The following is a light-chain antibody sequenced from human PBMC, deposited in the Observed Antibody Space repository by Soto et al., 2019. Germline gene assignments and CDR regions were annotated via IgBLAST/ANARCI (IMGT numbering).Light chain of an antibody. V-gene: IGLV2-8*01. CDR1: SSDVGGYNY. CDR2: EVT. CDR3: SSYAASNNFYFV. Sequence: QSVLTQPPSSPGSPGQSVTISCTGTSSDVGGYNYVSWYQQYPGRAPKLMIYEVTKRPSGVPDRFSGSKSGNTASLTVSGLQAEDEADYYCSSYAASNNFYFVFGGGTKVTVL. J-gene: IGLJ3*02.